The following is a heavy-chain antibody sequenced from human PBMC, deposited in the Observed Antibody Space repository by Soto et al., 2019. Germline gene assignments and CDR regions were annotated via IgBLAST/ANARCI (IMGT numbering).Heavy chain of an antibody. V-gene: IGHV3-30*18. CDR1: GFTFSSYG. CDR2: ISYDGSNK. CDR3: AKDGVGERITIFGVVIPPYYYYYGMDV. J-gene: IGHJ6*02. Sequence: VGSLRLSCAASGFTFSSYGMHWVRQAPGKGLEWVAVISYDGSNKYYADSVKGRFTISRDNSKNTLYLQMNSLRAEDTAVYYCAKDGVGERITIFGVVIPPYYYYYGMDVWGQGTTVTVSS. D-gene: IGHD3-3*01.